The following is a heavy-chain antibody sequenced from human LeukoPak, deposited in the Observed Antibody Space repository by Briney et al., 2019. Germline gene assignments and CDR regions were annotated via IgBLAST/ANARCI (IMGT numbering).Heavy chain of an antibody. J-gene: IGHJ4*02. CDR1: GGTFSSYA. V-gene: IGHV1-3*01. CDR3: ARDFAGSCDY. D-gene: IGHD1-1*01. CDR2: INAGNGNT. Sequence: ASVKVSCKASGGTFSSYAISWVRQAPGQGLEWMGWINAGNGNTKYSQNFQGRFTITRDTSASTAYMELTSLRSEDTAVYYCARDFAGSCDYWGQGTLVTVSS.